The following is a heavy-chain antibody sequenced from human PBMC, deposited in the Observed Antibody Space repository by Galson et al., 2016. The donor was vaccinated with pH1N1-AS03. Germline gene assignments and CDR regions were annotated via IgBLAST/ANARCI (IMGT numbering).Heavy chain of an antibody. D-gene: IGHD6-13*01. J-gene: IGHJ4*02. V-gene: IGHV3-30*04. Sequence: SLRLSCAASGFTFRNYAMHWLRQAPGKGLEWVAVISSDGTKKEDADSVKGRFTISRDGSKNTLDLQMNSLRLEDTAVYYCVRSLAAAGNYWGQGTLVIVSS. CDR1: GFTFRNYA. CDR3: VRSLAAAGNY. CDR2: ISSDGTKK.